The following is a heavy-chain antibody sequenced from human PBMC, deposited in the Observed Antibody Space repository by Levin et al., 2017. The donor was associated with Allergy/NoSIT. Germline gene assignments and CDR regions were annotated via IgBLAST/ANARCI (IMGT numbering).Heavy chain of an antibody. Sequence: PQASVKVSCKASGYTFTSYFIHWVRQAPGQSLEWMGWINAGNGNTRYSQKFQGRITITRDTSASKAYMELSSLRSEDTAVYYCARVRWYSGSYWFDYWGQGTLVTVSS. CDR2: INAGNGNT. J-gene: IGHJ4*02. CDR3: ARVRWYSGSYWFDY. V-gene: IGHV1-3*01. D-gene: IGHD1-26*01. CDR1: GYTFTSYF.